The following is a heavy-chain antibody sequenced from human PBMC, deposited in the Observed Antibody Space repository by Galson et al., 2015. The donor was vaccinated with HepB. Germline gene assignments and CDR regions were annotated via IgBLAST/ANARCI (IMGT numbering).Heavy chain of an antibody. D-gene: IGHD6-13*01. CDR2: ISGSGGST. Sequence: SLRLSCAASGFTFGNYAMSWVRQASGKGLEWVSAISGSGGSTYYADSVKGRFTISRDNSKNTLYLQMNSLRAEDTAVYYCAKVGSSNSWYGYFYGMDVWGQGTTVTVSS. J-gene: IGHJ6*02. CDR1: GFTFGNYA. V-gene: IGHV3-23*01. CDR3: AKVGSSNSWYGYFYGMDV.